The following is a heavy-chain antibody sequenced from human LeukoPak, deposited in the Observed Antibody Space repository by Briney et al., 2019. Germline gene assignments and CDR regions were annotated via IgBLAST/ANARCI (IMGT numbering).Heavy chain of an antibody. Sequence: PGGSLRLSCAASRFTFSSYAMHWVRQAPGKGLEWVAVISYDGSNKYYADSVKGRFTISRDNFKNTLYLQMNSLRAEDTAVYYCAKDRGDYWGQGTLVTVSS. J-gene: IGHJ4*02. CDR3: AKDRGDY. V-gene: IGHV3-30*04. CDR2: ISYDGSNK. CDR1: RFTFSSYA.